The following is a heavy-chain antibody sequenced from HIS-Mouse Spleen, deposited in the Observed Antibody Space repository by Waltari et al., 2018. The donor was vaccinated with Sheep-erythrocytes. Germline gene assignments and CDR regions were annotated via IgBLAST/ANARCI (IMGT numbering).Heavy chain of an antibody. Sequence: QVTLKESGPVLVKPTETLTLTCTVSGFSLSNARMGVSWIRQPPGKALEWLAHIFSNDEKSYSTSRKRRLTISKDTSKSQVVLTMTNMDPVDTATYYCARITSYYDFWSTYNKDYFDYWGQGTLVTVSS. D-gene: IGHD3-3*01. V-gene: IGHV2-26*01. CDR2: IFSNDEK. CDR3: ARITSYYDFWSTYNKDYFDY. J-gene: IGHJ4*02. CDR1: GFSLSNARMG.